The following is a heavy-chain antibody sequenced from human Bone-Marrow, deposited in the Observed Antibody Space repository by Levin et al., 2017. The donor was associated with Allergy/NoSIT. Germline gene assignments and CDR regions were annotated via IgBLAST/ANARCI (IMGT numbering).Heavy chain of an antibody. CDR1: GVSLPNHDYY. J-gene: IGHJ5*02. V-gene: IGHV4-61*08. CDR2: VYYSGST. CDR3: AIGHRQQHLDGYRFDP. Sequence: PSSPLSLPFLFSGVSLPNHDYYWTWIRQPPGKGLEWIGIVYYSGSTYFNPSLKNRVTLSKDTAQNRFTLNLRSATAADTGVYYCAIGHRQQHLDGYRFDPWGRGTLVTVSS. D-gene: IGHD2-21*02.